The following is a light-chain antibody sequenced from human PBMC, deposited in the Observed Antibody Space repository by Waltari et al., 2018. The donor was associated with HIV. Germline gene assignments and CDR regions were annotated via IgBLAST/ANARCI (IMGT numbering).Light chain of an antibody. CDR1: SSTLGSNN. CDR3: VVWDDSLSGVV. V-gene: IGLV1-47*01. J-gene: IGLJ2*01. CDR2: RAN. Sequence: QSVVTQSPSASGTPGQSVTIPCSGRSSTLGSNNAFRYQHLPGTAPKLLIYRANRRPSGVPDRISGSRSGTSASLAISGLRSEDEAVYYCVVWDDSLSGVVFGGGTSLTVL.